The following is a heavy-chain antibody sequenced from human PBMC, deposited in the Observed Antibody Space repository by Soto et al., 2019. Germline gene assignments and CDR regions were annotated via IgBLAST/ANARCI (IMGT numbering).Heavy chain of an antibody. CDR2: ISANNGNT. Sequence: QVQLVQSGAEVKKPGASVKVSCKASGYTFTSYAISWVRQAPGQGLEWMGWISANNGNTNYAQNLQGRVTMTTDTSANTPHLELRNLGSDDTGIYYCGRGVLFVVTSTYVWLVPWGQGTLVTVSS. D-gene: IGHD2-15*01. J-gene: IGHJ5*02. CDR3: GRGVLFVVTSTYVWLVP. CDR1: GYTFTSYA. V-gene: IGHV1-18*01.